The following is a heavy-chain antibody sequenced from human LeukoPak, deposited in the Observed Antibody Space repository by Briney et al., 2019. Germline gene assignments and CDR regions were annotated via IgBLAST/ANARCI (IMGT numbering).Heavy chain of an antibody. J-gene: IGHJ3*02. CDR2: IYTSGST. D-gene: IGHD3-3*01. V-gene: IGHV4-61*02. CDR3: ARRPAYYDFWSRSDAFDI. Sequence: KPSQTLSLTCTVSGGSISSGSYYCSWIRQPAGKGLEWIGRIYTSGSTNYNPYLKIQVTISVHTSKNQFSLQLSSVTAADTAVYYCARRPAYYDFWSRSDAFDIWGQGTMVTVSS. CDR1: GGSISSGSYY.